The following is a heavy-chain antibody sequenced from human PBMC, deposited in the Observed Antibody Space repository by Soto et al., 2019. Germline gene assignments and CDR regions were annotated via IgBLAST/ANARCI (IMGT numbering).Heavy chain of an antibody. J-gene: IGHJ6*02. Sequence: GGSLRLSCAASGFTFSSYGMHWVRQAPGKGLEWVAVISYDGSNKYYADSVKGRFTISRDNSKNTLYLQMNSLRAEDTAVYYCAKDLYYGSANYYYYGMDVWGQGTTVTVSS. CDR2: ISYDGSNK. CDR1: GFTFSSYG. D-gene: IGHD3-10*01. CDR3: AKDLYYGSANYYYYGMDV. V-gene: IGHV3-30*18.